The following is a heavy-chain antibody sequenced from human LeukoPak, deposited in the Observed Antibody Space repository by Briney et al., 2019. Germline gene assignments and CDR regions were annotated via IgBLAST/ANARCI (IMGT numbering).Heavy chain of an antibody. J-gene: IGHJ4*02. V-gene: IGHV3-7*05. CDR3: ARDSSDY. Sequence: GGSLRLSCAASGFSFFRYWMTWVRQAPGKGLEWVAKIKEDGSEKYYVDSVKGRFTISRDNAKNSLYLQMNSLRAEDTAVYYCARDSSDYWGQGTLVTVSS. CDR1: GFSFFRYW. CDR2: IKEDGSEK.